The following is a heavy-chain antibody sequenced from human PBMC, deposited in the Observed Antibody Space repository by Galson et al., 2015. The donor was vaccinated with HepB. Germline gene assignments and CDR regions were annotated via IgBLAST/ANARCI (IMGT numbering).Heavy chain of an antibody. CDR3: ARDPSGLTVTTAGAFDI. J-gene: IGHJ3*02. CDR2: IYYSGST. Sequence: SETLSLTCTVSGGSISSSSYYWGWIRQPPGRGLEWIGSIYYSGSTYYNPSLKSRVTISVDTSKNQFSLKLSSVTAADTAVYYCARDPSGLTVTTAGAFDIWGQGTMVTVSS. D-gene: IGHD4-17*01. CDR1: GGSISSSSYY. V-gene: IGHV4-39*07.